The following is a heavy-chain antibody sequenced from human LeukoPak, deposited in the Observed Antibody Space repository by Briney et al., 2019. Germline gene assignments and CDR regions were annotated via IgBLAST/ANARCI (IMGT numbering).Heavy chain of an antibody. D-gene: IGHD2-21*02. CDR2: ISWNSGSI. J-gene: IGHJ4*02. Sequence: GGSLRLSCAASGFTFDDYAMHWVRQAPGKGLEWVSGISWNSGSIGYADSVKGRFTISRDNAKNSLYLQMNSLRAEDTALYYCAKVILAYCGGDCLWDYWGQGTLVTVSS. CDR1: GFTFDDYA. V-gene: IGHV3-9*01. CDR3: AKVILAYCGGDCLWDY.